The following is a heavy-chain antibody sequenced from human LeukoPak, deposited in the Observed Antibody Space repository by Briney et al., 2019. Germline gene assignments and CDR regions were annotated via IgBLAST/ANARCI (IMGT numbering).Heavy chain of an antibody. CDR2: ISPDKT. D-gene: IGHD3-10*01. CDR1: GLSFSTNP. V-gene: IGHV3-23*01. J-gene: IGHJ3*02. CDR3: VKEHVDRAFTRSFEI. Sequence: GGSLRLSCAASGLSFSTNPMRWVRQAPGKGLEWVSAISPDKTYYADSVKGRLTISRDNYKNTVDLHMSSPRAEDTAIYYRVKEHVDRAFTRSFEIWGQGTVVTVSS.